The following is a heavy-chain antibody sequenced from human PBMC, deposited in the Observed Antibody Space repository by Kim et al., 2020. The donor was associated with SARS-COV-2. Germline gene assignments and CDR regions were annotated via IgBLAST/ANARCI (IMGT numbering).Heavy chain of an antibody. CDR1: GFTFSSYA. V-gene: IGHV3-30-3*01. Sequence: GGSLRLSCAASGFTFSSYAMHWVRQAPGKGLEWVAVISYDGSNKYYADSVKGRFTISRDNSKNTLYLQMNSLRAEDTAVYYCARGGSYCSSTSCSVTYYYYGRDVWGQGTTVTVSS. CDR3: ARGGSYCSSTSCSVTYYYYGRDV. CDR2: ISYDGSNK. D-gene: IGHD2-2*01. J-gene: IGHJ6*02.